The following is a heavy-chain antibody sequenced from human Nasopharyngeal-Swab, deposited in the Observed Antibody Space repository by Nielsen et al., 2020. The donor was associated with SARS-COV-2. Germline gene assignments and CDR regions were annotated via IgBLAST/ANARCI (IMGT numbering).Heavy chain of an antibody. Sequence: LKISCAASGFSVSSNYMSWVRQAPGKGLEWVSVIYRGGSTYYADSVKGRFTISRDNSKNTLYFQMNSLRAEDTAVYYCARRVATSWALDYWGQGTLVTVSS. CDR3: ARRVATSWALDY. J-gene: IGHJ4*02. CDR2: IYRGGST. D-gene: IGHD2-2*01. V-gene: IGHV3-53*01. CDR1: GFSVSSNY.